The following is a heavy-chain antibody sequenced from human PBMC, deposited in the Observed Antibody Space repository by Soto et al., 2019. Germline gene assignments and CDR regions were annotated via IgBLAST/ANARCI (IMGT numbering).Heavy chain of an antibody. CDR1: GYTFTSYA. J-gene: IGHJ6*02. D-gene: IGHD3-3*01. CDR2: INAGNGNT. V-gene: IGHV1-3*01. CDR3: ARGGSITIFGVVKDLYYYGMDV. Sequence: GTSAKVSCEACGYTFTSYALYWVRHAPGQRLEWMGWINAGNGNTKYSQKFQGRVTITRDTSASTAYMELSSLRSEDTAVYYCARGGSITIFGVVKDLYYYGMDVRGQGTTVTVS.